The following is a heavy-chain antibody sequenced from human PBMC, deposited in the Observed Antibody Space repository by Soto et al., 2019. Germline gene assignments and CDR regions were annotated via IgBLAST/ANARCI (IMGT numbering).Heavy chain of an antibody. V-gene: IGHV3-11*01. CDR2: ISSGGSTI. CDR1: GFTFSDYY. Sequence: GGSLRLSCAASGFTFSDYYMSWIRQAPGKGLEWVSYISSGGSTIYYADSVKGRFTNTRDNAKNSLYLQMNSLRAEDTAVYYCARDKSYGDYFYYYMDVWGKGTTVTVSS. CDR3: ARDKSYGDYFYYYMDV. J-gene: IGHJ6*03. D-gene: IGHD4-17*01.